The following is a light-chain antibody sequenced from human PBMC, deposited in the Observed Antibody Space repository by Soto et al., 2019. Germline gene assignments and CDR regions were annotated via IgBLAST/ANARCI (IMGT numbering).Light chain of an antibody. V-gene: IGLV2-18*02. CDR3: NSYTGSSTYG. CDR2: EVS. Sequence: QSVLTQPPSVSGSPGQSVAISCTGTSSEVGSYNRVSWYQQPPGAANKLMIYEVSNQPSGVPDSLSGSKSSNTASLTFFGLRAEDEADYYCNSYTGSSTYGFGTGTKVTVL. CDR1: SSEVGSYNR. J-gene: IGLJ1*01.